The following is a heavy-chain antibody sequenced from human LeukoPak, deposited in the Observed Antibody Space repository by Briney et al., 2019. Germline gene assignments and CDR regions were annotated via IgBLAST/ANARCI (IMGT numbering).Heavy chain of an antibody. J-gene: IGHJ4*02. CDR2: IYPGDSDT. Sequence: ESLKISCKGSGYSFTSYWIGWVRQMPGKGLEWMGIIYPGDSDTRYSPSFQGQVTISADKSLSTAYLQWSSLKASDTAMYYCARGSGSYHTAYMNWGQGSPVTVSS. CDR3: ARGSGSYHTAYMN. V-gene: IGHV5-51*01. CDR1: GYSFTSYW. D-gene: IGHD1-26*01.